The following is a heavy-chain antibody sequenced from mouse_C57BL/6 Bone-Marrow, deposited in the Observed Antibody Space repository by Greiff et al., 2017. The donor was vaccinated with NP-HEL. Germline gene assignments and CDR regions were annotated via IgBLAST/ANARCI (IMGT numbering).Heavy chain of an antibody. V-gene: IGHV1-55*01. CDR2: IYPGSGST. Sequence: VQLQQPGAELVKPGASVKMSCKASGYTFTSYWITWVKQRPGQGLEWIGDIYPGSGSTNYNEKFKSKATLTVDTSSSTAYMQLSSLTSEDSAVYYCAGDGSGYDAMDYWGQGTSVTVSS. D-gene: IGHD1-1*01. CDR1: GYTFTSYW. J-gene: IGHJ4*01. CDR3: AGDGSGYDAMDY.